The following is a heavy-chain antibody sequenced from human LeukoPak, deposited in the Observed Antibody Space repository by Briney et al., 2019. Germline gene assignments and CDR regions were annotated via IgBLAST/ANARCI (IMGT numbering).Heavy chain of an antibody. D-gene: IGHD3-22*01. CDR1: GYTFTSYY. Sequence: GASVKVSCKASGYTFTSYYIHWVRQAPGQGLEWMGIINPSGGSTTYSQKFQGRVTMTRDTSTSTVYMELSSLVSEDTAVYFCARGLDSSTYYFRPFDYWGHGTLVTVSS. CDR2: INPSGGST. V-gene: IGHV1-46*01. J-gene: IGHJ5*01. CDR3: ARGLDSSTYYFRPFDY.